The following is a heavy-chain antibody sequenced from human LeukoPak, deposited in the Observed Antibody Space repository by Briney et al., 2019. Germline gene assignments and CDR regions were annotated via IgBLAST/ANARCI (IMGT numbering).Heavy chain of an antibody. CDR2: IHHRGGT. J-gene: IGHJ3*02. V-gene: IGHV4-4*02. Sequence: SGTLSLTCAVSGGSISNENWWSWVRQPPGKGLEWIGEIHHRGGTNCNPSLRSRVTISIDTSKNQFSLELTSVTAADTAVYYCATPNDAFNIWGQGTMVTVSS. CDR3: ATPNDAFNI. CDR1: GGSISNENW.